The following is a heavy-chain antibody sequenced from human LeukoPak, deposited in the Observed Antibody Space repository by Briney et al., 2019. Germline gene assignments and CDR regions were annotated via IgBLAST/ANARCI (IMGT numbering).Heavy chain of an antibody. J-gene: IGHJ4*02. CDR1: GGSISGSSYS. CDR2: IYYSGTT. V-gene: IGHV4-39*01. D-gene: IGHD3-3*01. CDR3: AGLRFDFWSGYTHPYFDY. Sequence: SETLSLTCTVSGGSISGSSYSWGWIRQPPGKGLEWIVSIYYSGTTYYNPSLKSRLTISVDTSKIQFSLKLSSVAATDTAVYFCAGLRFDFWSGYTHPYFDYWGQGTLVTVSS.